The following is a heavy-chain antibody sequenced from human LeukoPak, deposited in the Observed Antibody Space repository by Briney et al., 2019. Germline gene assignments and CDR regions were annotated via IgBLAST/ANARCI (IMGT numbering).Heavy chain of an antibody. CDR3: ARSDCGDYPFDY. CDR1: GGTFSSYA. D-gene: IGHD4-17*01. V-gene: IGHV1-69*13. CDR2: IIPIFGTA. J-gene: IGHJ4*02. Sequence: GASVKVSCKASGGTFSSYAISWVRQAPGQGLEWMGGIIPIFGTANYAQKFQGRVTITADESTSTAYMELSSLRSEDTAVYYCARSDCGDYPFDYWGQGTLVTVSS.